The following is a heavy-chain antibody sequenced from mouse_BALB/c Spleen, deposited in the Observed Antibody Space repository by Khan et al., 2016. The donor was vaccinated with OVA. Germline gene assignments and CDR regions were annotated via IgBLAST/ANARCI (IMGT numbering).Heavy chain of an antibody. CDR1: GFTFSTYG. D-gene: IGHD1-1*01. V-gene: IGHV5-6*01. Sequence: EVELVESGGDLVKPGGSLKLSCAASGFTFSTYGMSWVRQTPDNRLEWVATVSTGGSYTYYPDSVKGRFTISRDNATNTLYLQMSSLKSEDTDMFDCAKLAYYCESEEFAYWGQGTLVTVSA. J-gene: IGHJ3*01. CDR3: AKLAYYCESEEFAY. CDR2: VSTGGSYT.